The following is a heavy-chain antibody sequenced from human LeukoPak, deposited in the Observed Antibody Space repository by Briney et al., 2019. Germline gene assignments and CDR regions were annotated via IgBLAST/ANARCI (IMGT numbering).Heavy chain of an antibody. D-gene: IGHD6-19*01. V-gene: IGHV1-69*13. CDR3: ARDGQYSSGWYGEAGYFDY. CDR2: IIPIYGTA. Sequence: SVKVSCKASGGTFSSYAISWVRQAPGQGLEWMGGIIPIYGTANYAQKFQGRVAITADESTSTAYMELSSPRSEDTAVYYCARDGQYSSGWYGEAGYFDYWGQGTLVTVSS. CDR1: GGTFSSYA. J-gene: IGHJ4*02.